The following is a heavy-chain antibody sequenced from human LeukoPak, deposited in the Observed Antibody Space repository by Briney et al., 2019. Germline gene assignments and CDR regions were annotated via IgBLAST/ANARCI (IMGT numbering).Heavy chain of an antibody. CDR2: IWYDGSDK. CDR3: ARGGRYCNSSSCHLGDY. J-gene: IGHJ4*02. V-gene: IGHV3-33*01. D-gene: IGHD2-2*01. CDR1: GFTFSSYG. Sequence: GGSLRLSCAASGFTFSSYGMHWVRQAPGKGLEWVAVIWYDGSDKYYADSVKGRFTISRDNSKNTLYLQMNSLRAEDTAVYYCARGGRYCNSSSCHLGDYWGQGTLVTVSS.